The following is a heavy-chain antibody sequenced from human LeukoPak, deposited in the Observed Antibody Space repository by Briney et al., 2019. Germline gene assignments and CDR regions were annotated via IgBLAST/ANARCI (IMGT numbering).Heavy chain of an antibody. CDR2: IYYSGST. V-gene: IGHV4-39*01. CDR3: ARLSTTVTTADY. CDR1: GGSISGGSYY. Sequence: PSDTLSLTCTVSGGSISGGSYYWGWLRQPPGKGLEWIASIYYSGSTYYNPSLKSRVTISVDTSKNQFSLTLSSVTAADTAVYYCARLSTTVTTADYWGQGTLVTVSS. D-gene: IGHD4-17*01. J-gene: IGHJ4*02.